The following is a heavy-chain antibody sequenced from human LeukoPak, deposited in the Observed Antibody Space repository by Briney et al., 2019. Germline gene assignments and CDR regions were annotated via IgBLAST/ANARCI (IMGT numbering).Heavy chain of an antibody. CDR1: GFTFSSYS. CDR2: IYYSGST. V-gene: IGHV4-39*07. J-gene: IGHJ4*02. Sequence: GSLRLSCAASGFTFSSYSMNWVRQPPGKGLEWIGSIYYSGSTYYNPSLKSRVTISVDTSKNQFSLKLSSVTAADTAVYYCARDGPMTTVYFDYRGQGTLVTVSS. D-gene: IGHD4-11*01. CDR3: ARDGPMTTVYFDY.